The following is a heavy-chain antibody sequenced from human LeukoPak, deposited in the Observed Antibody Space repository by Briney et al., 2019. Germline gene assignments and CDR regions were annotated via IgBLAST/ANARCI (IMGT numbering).Heavy chain of an antibody. J-gene: IGHJ4*02. CDR3: ARSGKYCSSTSCYRKFDY. D-gene: IGHD2-2*01. V-gene: IGHV4-4*07. CDR2: IYTSGST. CDR1: GVSISHYY. Sequence: SETLSLTCTVSGVSISHYYWTWIRQPAGKGLEWIGRIYTSGSTNYNPSLKSRVTISVDTSKNQFSLKLSSVTAADTAVYYCARSGKYCSSTSCYRKFDYWGQGTLVTVSS.